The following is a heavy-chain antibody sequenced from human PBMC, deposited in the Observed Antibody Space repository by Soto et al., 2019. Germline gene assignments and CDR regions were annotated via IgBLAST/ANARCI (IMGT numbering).Heavy chain of an antibody. D-gene: IGHD6-6*01. J-gene: IGHJ6*02. Sequence: ASVKVSCKASGYTFTSYGISWVRQAPGQGLEWMGWISAYNGNTNYAQKLQGRVTMTTDTSTSTAYMELRSLRSDDTAVYYCAREIAARYYYYYGMDVWGQGTKVTVSS. CDR2: ISAYNGNT. CDR3: AREIAARYYYYYGMDV. CDR1: GYTFTSYG. V-gene: IGHV1-18*04.